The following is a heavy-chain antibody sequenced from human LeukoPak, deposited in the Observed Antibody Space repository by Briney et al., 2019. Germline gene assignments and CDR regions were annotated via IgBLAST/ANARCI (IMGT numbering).Heavy chain of an antibody. V-gene: IGHV4-59*11. Sequence: PSETLSLTCSVSGDSMNGHFWSWIRQSPGKGLEWIGNVHYSLPSNFSPSLKSRVTISMDTSRSQFSLKLGTVTAADTAVYYCACYNFVGRTFDCWGQGTLVTVS. CDR2: VHYSLPS. J-gene: IGHJ4*02. CDR1: GDSMNGHF. D-gene: IGHD5-24*01. CDR3: ACYNFVGRTFDC.